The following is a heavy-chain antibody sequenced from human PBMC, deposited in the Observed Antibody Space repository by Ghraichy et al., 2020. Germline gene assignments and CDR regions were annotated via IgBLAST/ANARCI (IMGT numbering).Heavy chain of an antibody. CDR2: IIPIFGTA. V-gene: IGHV1-69*13. D-gene: IGHD3-22*01. CDR3: ASFLRYYYDSSGPYPSLDY. CDR1: GGTFSSYA. J-gene: IGHJ4*02. Sequence: SVKVSCKASGGTFSSYAISWVRQAPGQGLEWMGGIIPIFGTANYAQKFQGRVTITADESTSTAYMELSSLRSEDTAVYYCASFLRYYYDSSGPYPSLDYWGQGTLVTVSS.